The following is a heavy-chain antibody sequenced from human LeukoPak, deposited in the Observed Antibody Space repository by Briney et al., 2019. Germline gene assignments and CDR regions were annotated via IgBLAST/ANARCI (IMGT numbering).Heavy chain of an antibody. CDR1: GGSISSYY. V-gene: IGHV4-59*01. CDR2: IYYSGGT. D-gene: IGHD2-2*01. Sequence: PSETLSLTCTVSGGSISSYYWSWIRQPPGKGLEWIGYIYYSGGTNYNPSLKSRVTISVDTSKNQFSLKLSSVTAADTAVYYCARAFPAYCSSTSCPKPFDYWGQGTLVTVSS. CDR3: ARAFPAYCSSTSCPKPFDY. J-gene: IGHJ4*02.